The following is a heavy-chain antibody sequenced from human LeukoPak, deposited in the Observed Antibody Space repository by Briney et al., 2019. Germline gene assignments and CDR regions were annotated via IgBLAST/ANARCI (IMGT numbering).Heavy chain of an antibody. V-gene: IGHV3-7*01. Sequence: GGSLRLSCAASGFTFSSYAMSWVRQAPGKGLEWVANIKQDGSEKYYVDSVKGRFTISRDNAKNSLYLQMNSLRAEDTAVYYCARVGYDYVWGSRRSAYFDYWGQGTLVTVSS. J-gene: IGHJ4*02. CDR1: GFTFSSYA. CDR2: IKQDGSEK. D-gene: IGHD3-16*01. CDR3: ARVGYDYVWGSRRSAYFDY.